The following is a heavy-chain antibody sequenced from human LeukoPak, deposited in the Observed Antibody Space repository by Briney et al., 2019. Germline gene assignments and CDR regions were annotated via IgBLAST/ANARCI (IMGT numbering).Heavy chain of an antibody. V-gene: IGHV4-31*03. CDR2: IYYSGST. J-gene: IGHJ4*02. D-gene: IGHD3-9*01. Sequence: SETLSLTCTVSGGSFSSGGYYWSWICQHPGKGLEWIGYIYYSGSTYYNPSLKSRVTISVDTSKNQFSLKLSSVTAADTAVYYCARYPYDILTGYPGYFDYWGQGTLVTVSS. CDR3: ARYPYDILTGYPGYFDY. CDR1: GGSFSSGGYY.